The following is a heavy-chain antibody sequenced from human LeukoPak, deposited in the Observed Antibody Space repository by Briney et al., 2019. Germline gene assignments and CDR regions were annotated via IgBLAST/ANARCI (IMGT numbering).Heavy chain of an antibody. CDR1: GFTFSSYA. Sequence: GGSLRLSCAASGFTFSSYAMNWVRQAPGKGLEWVSAISDSGGSTYYADSVKGRFTISRDNSTNTLYLQMSSLRAEDTAVYYCVKVISPIGQWSTFDYWGQGTLVTVSS. J-gene: IGHJ4*02. CDR2: ISDSGGST. D-gene: IGHD2-15*01. V-gene: IGHV3-23*01. CDR3: VKVISPIGQWSTFDY.